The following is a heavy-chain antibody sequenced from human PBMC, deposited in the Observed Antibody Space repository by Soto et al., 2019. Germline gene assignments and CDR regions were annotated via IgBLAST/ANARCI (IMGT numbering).Heavy chain of an antibody. J-gene: IGHJ4*02. CDR3: STSYGSGSAHFDS. CDR2: IIPMLGMS. CDR1: GDTFSRFT. V-gene: IGHV1-69*02. D-gene: IGHD3-10*01. Sequence: QVQLVQSGAEVTKPGSSVTVSCTASGDTFSRFTLSWVRQAPGQGLEWMGRIIPMLGMSNSALKFQGRVTITPEKITNKVYIHLNSLRSDDTAVYYCSTSYGSGSAHFDSWGQGTLVTVSS.